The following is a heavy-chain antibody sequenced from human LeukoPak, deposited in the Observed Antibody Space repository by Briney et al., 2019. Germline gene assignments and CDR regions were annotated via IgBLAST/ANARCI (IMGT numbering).Heavy chain of an antibody. V-gene: IGHV4-34*01. Sequence: SETQSLTCAVYGGSFSGYYWSWIRQPPGKGLEWIGEINHSGSTNYNPSLKSRVTISVDTSKNQFSLKLSSVTAADTAVYYCARRPRGWYNPFDYWGQGTLVTVSS. D-gene: IGHD6-19*01. CDR3: ARRPRGWYNPFDY. CDR1: GGSFSGYY. CDR2: INHSGST. J-gene: IGHJ4*02.